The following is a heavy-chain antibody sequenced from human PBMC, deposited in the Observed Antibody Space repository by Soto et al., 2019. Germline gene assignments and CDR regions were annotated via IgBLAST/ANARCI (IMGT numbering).Heavy chain of an antibody. V-gene: IGHV3-30-3*01. J-gene: IGHJ6*02. D-gene: IGHD1-1*01. CDR1: GFTFNLFA. Sequence: QVQLVESGGGMVQPGKSLRLSCAASGFTFNLFAMHWVRQAPGKGLEWVAVASKDAFATYYAGSVEGRFTISRDNSKNTRDLRMHNLRPDDTALYYCARGNMDVWGHGTAVVVSS. CDR3: ARGNMDV. CDR2: ASKDAFAT.